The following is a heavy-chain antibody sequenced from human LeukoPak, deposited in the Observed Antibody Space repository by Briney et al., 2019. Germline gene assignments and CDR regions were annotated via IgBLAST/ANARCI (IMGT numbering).Heavy chain of an antibody. CDR3: ARTREQWQVLDY. D-gene: IGHD6-19*01. V-gene: IGHV3-30-3*01. CDR2: ISYDGGNK. CDR1: GFTFSSFS. J-gene: IGHJ4*02. Sequence: GGSLRLSCAASGFTFSSFSMHWVRQAPGKGLEWVAVISYDGGNKYYADSVKGRFTISRDNSKNTLYLQMNSLRAEDTAVYYCARTREQWQVLDYWGQGTLVTVSS.